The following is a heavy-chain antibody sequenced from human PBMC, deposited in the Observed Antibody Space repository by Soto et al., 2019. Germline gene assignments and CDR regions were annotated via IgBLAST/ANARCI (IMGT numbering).Heavy chain of an antibody. CDR1: SGSISSYY. CDR3: ARQSSGSYHFDY. D-gene: IGHD1-26*01. Sequence: SETLSLTCTVSSGSISSYYWSWIRQPPGKGLEWIGYIYYSGSTNYNPSLKSRVTISVDTSKNQFSLKLSSVTAADTAVYYCARQSSGSYHFDYWGQGTLVTVSS. J-gene: IGHJ4*02. V-gene: IGHV4-59*08. CDR2: IYYSGST.